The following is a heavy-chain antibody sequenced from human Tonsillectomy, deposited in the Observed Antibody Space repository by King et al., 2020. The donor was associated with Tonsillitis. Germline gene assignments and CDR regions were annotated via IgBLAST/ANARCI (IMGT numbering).Heavy chain of an antibody. D-gene: IGHD6-13*01. J-gene: IGHJ5*02. Sequence: QLQESGPGLVKPSETLSLTCTVSGDSSSSYYWSWIRQPPGKGLEWIGNIYYSGSTYYNPSLNSRVTISIDTSKNQFSLKLTSVTAADTAVYFCAALRGIPDWFDPWGQGTLVTVSS. CDR2: IYYSGST. V-gene: IGHV4-59*08. CDR3: AALRGIPDWFDP. CDR1: GDSSSSYY.